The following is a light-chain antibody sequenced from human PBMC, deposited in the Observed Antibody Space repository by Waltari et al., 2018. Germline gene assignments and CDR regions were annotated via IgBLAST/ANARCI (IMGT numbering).Light chain of an antibody. CDR3: HQYNGY. CDR1: QSISTW. J-gene: IGKJ4*01. CDR2: EAS. Sequence: DIQMTQSPSTLSASVGDRVTITCRASQSISTWLAWYQQKPGKAPKLLIHEASSLESGVPSRFSGSKSGTEFTLTISSLQPDDFATYYCHQYNGYFGGGTRVEIK. V-gene: IGKV1-5*03.